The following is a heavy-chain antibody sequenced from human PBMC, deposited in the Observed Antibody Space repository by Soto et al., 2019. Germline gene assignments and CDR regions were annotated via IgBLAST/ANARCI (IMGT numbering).Heavy chain of an antibody. D-gene: IGHD3-3*01. V-gene: IGHV4-34*01. CDR3: ARGRQYYDFWSGPNWFDP. CDR2: INHSGST. CDR1: GGSFSGYY. Sequence: SETLSLTCAVYGGSFSGYYWSWIRQPPGKGLEWIGEINHSGSTNYNPSLKSRVTISVDTSKNQFSLKLSSVTAADTAVYYCARGRQYYDFWSGPNWFDPWGQGTLVTVSS. J-gene: IGHJ5*02.